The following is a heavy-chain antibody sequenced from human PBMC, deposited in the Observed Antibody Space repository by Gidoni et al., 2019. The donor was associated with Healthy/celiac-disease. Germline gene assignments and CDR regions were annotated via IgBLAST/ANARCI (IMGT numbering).Heavy chain of an antibody. CDR1: GFTFSSYG. D-gene: IGHD2-21*02. Sequence: QVQLVESGGGVVQPGRSLRLSFAASGFTFSSYGMHWVRQAPGKGLEWVAVISYDGSNKYYADSVKGRFTISRDNSKNTLYLQMNSLRAEDTAVYYCAKDVTPDDAFDIWGQGTVVTVSS. CDR3: AKDVTPDDAFDI. CDR2: ISYDGSNK. V-gene: IGHV3-30*18. J-gene: IGHJ3*02.